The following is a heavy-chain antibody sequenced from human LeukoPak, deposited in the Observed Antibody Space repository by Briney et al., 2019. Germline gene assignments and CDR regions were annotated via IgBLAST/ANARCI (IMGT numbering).Heavy chain of an antibody. V-gene: IGHV1-69*04. D-gene: IGHD1-26*01. CDR1: GYTFISTD. CDR3: ARDVRWELPFDY. J-gene: IGHJ4*02. CDR2: IIPILGIA. Sequence: ASVKVSCKASGYTFISTDIHWVRQAPGQGLEWMGRIIPILGIANYAQKFQGRVTITADKSTSTAYMELSSLRSEDTAVYYCARDVRWELPFDYWGQGTLVTVSS.